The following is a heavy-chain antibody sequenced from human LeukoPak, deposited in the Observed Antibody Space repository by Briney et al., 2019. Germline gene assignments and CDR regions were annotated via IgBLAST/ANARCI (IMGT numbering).Heavy chain of an antibody. J-gene: IGHJ4*02. D-gene: IGHD1-7*01. CDR1: GDSVSSNSAA. Sequence: SQTLSLTCAISGDSVSSNSAAWNWIRQSPSRGLEWLGSTYYRSRWYNDYAVSVKSRISISPDTSRNQFSLQLDSVTPEDTAVYYCARLDANFADFWGQGTLVTVSS. CDR2: TYYRSRWYN. V-gene: IGHV6-1*01. CDR3: ARLDANFADF.